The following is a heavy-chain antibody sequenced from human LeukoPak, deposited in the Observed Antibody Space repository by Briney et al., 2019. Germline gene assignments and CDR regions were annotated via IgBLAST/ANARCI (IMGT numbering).Heavy chain of an antibody. Sequence: PSETLSLTCTVSGVSISSYYWSWIRQPPGKGLEWIGYIYYSGSTNYNPSLKSRVTISVDTSKNQFSLKLSSVTAADTAVYYCAREVLWFGELLYEYYFDYWGQGTLVTVSS. CDR1: GVSISSYY. J-gene: IGHJ4*02. V-gene: IGHV4-59*01. CDR3: AREVLWFGELLYEYYFDY. D-gene: IGHD3-10*01. CDR2: IYYSGST.